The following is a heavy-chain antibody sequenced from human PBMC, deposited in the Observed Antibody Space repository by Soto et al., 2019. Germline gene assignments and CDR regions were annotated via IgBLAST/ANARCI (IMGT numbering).Heavy chain of an antibody. Sequence: QVQLVQSGAEVKKPGSSVKVSCNASGGTFSSYAISWVRQAPGQGLEWMGGIIPIFGTADYAQKFQGRVTITADESTSTAYMELSTLRSEDTAVYYCASHGGSSPEGRYYYGMDVWGQGTTVTVSS. D-gene: IGHD1-26*01. CDR3: ASHGGSSPEGRYYYGMDV. V-gene: IGHV1-69*12. CDR2: IIPIFGTA. CDR1: GGTFSSYA. J-gene: IGHJ6*02.